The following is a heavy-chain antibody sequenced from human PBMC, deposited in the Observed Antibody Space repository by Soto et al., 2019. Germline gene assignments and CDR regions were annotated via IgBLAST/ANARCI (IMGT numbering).Heavy chain of an antibody. CDR2: ISGSGGST. CDR3: AKDGSYYDILTGYFDY. CDR1: GFTFSSYA. V-gene: IGHV3-23*01. Sequence: GGSLRLSCAASGFTFSSYAMSWVRQAPGKGLEWVSAISGSGGSTYYADSVKGRFTISRDNSKNTLYLQMNSLRAEDTAVYYCAKDGSYYDILTGYFDYWGQGTLVTVSA. D-gene: IGHD3-9*01. J-gene: IGHJ4*02.